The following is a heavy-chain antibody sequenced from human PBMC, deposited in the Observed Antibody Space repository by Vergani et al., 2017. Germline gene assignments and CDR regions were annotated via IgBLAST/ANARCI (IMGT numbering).Heavy chain of an antibody. V-gene: IGHV1-2*02. Sequence: QVQLVQSGAEVKKPGSSVKVSCKASGGTFSSYAISWVRQAPGQGLEWMGGIIPNSGGTNYAQTCKGRVTMTRDTSISRAYMELSMLRADDTEVYYCARAESITNVGILRYWGQGTLVTVSS. CDR3: ARAESITNVGILRY. J-gene: IGHJ4*02. CDR2: IIPNSGGT. D-gene: IGHD3-3*01. CDR1: GGTFSSYA.